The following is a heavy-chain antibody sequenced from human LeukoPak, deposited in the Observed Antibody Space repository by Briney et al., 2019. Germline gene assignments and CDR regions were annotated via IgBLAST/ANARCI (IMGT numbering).Heavy chain of an antibody. D-gene: IGHD1-1*01. CDR1: GYTFTAYY. CDR2: IYPNSGGT. Sequence: ASVRVSCKASGYTFTAYYMHWVRQAPGQGLEWMGWIYPNSGGTNYARKFRGRVTMTRGTSISPAYLELSRLKSDDTAVYYCARGPPGTTGTTHSWGQGALVTVCS. CDR3: ARGPPGTTGTTHS. V-gene: IGHV1-2*02. J-gene: IGHJ5*02.